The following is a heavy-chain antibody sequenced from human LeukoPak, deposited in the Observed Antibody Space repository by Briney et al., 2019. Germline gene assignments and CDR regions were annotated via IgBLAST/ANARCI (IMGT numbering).Heavy chain of an antibody. D-gene: IGHD3-10*01. J-gene: IGHJ1*01. CDR3: AKGGGSGYGSGSLSN. CDR2: IRYDGSNK. Sequence: GGSLRLSCAASGFTFSSYGMHWVRQAPGRGLEWVAFIRYDGSNKYYADSVKGRFTISRGNSKNTLYLQMNSLRPEDTAVYYCAKGGGSGYGSGSLSNWGQGALVTVSS. V-gene: IGHV3-30*02. CDR1: GFTFSSYG.